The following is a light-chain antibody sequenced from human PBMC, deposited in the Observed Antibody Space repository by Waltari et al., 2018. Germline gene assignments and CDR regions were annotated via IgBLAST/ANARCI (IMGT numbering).Light chain of an antibody. CDR1: SSDIGGYNY. CDR2: DVN. V-gene: IGLV2-14*01. J-gene: IGLJ2*01. CDR3: SSYTSENTVV. Sequence: QSALTQPASVSGSLGQSITMSCTGTSSDIGGYNYVSWYQEYPGRAPTLVIYDVNNRPSGVSDRFSGSKSSNTASLTISGLHTEDEATYYCSSYTSENTVVFGGGTKLTV.